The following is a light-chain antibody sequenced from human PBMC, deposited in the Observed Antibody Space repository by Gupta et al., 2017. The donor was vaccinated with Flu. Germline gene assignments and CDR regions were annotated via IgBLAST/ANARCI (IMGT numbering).Light chain of an antibody. CDR2: DDR. J-gene: IGLJ3*02. CDR1: ALTKKY. V-gene: IGLV3-10*01. CDR3: YSTDTSVNHWV. Sequence: GQPARFTGSGDALTKKYSYWYQQKAGQAPVRTIVDDRKRPSGIPERFSCSRSGKMANLAISGAQVEDEADYDCYSTDTSVNHWVFGGGTKLTVL.